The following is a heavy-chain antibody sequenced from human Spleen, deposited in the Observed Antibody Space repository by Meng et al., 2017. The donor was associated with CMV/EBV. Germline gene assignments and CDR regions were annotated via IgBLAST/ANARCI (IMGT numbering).Heavy chain of an antibody. CDR3: ARGSGFWSGYPDY. J-gene: IGHJ4*02. CDR1: GFTFSNAW. Sequence: ASGFTFSNAWMSWVRQAPGKGLEWVSYISSSGSTIYYADSVKGRFTISRDNAKNSLYLQMNSLRAEDTAVYYCARGSGFWSGYPDYWGQGTLVTVSS. CDR2: ISSSGSTI. V-gene: IGHV3-11*04. D-gene: IGHD3-3*01.